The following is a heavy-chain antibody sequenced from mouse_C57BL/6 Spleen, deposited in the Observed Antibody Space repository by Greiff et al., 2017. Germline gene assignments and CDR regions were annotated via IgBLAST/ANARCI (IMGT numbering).Heavy chain of an antibody. CDR1: GYTFTSYW. Sequence: QVQLQQPGAELVRPGSSVKLSCKASGYTFTSYWMDWVKQRPGQGLEWIGNIYPSDSETHYNQKFKDKATLTVDKSSSTAYMQLSSLTSEDSAVYYCAREDSPSWFAYWGQGTLVTVSA. CDR2: IYPSDSET. CDR3: AREDSPSWFAY. V-gene: IGHV1-61*01. J-gene: IGHJ3*01. D-gene: IGHD3-3*01.